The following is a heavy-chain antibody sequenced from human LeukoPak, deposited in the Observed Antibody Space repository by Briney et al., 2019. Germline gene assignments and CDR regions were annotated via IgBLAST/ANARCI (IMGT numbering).Heavy chain of an antibody. D-gene: IGHD1-26*01. CDR2: INPSGGST. CDR3: ASTYSGSYSSRYYFDY. V-gene: IGHV1-46*01. J-gene: IGHJ4*02. CDR1: GYTFTSYY. Sequence: ASVKASCKASGYTFTSYYMHWVRQAPGQGLEWMGIINPSGGSTSYAQKFQGRVTMTRDTSTSTVYMELSSLRSEDTAVYYCASTYSGSYSSRYYFDYWGQGTLVTVSS.